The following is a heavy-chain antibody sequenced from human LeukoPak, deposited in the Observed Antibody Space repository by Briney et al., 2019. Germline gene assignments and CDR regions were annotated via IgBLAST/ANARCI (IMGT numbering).Heavy chain of an antibody. CDR2: ITGRGGHT. CDR1: GFTFTNYA. D-gene: IGHD5-24*01. Sequence: GGSLRLSCAGSGFTFTNYAMIWVRQAPGKGLEWVSAITGRGGHTYYADSVKGRFTISRDNSKNTLYLQMNSLRAEDTAVYYCASPGYNYFVGYWGQGTLVTVSS. J-gene: IGHJ4*02. CDR3: ASPGYNYFVGY. V-gene: IGHV3-23*01.